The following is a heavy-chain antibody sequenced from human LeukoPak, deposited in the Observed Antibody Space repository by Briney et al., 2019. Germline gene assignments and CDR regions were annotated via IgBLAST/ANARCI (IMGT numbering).Heavy chain of an antibody. V-gene: IGHV1-8*03. Sequence: GASVKVSCKASGYTFTSYDINWVRQATGQGLEWMGWMNPNSGNTGYAQKFQGRVTITRNTSISTAYMELSSLRSEDTAVYYCARDTVGATCFDYWGQGTLVTVSS. CDR2: MNPNSGNT. CDR3: ARDTVGATCFDY. J-gene: IGHJ4*02. D-gene: IGHD1-26*01. CDR1: GYTFTSYD.